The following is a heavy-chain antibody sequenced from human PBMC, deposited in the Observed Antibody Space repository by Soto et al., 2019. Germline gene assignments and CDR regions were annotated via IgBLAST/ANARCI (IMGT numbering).Heavy chain of an antibody. J-gene: IGHJ4*02. CDR2: IYWDDDK. CDR3: AHVYWAASGTRYYFDY. V-gene: IGHV2-5*02. CDR1: GFSFSTDGMG. D-gene: IGHD1-7*01. Sequence: QITLKEPGPTLVKPTQTLTLTCTFSGFSFSTDGMGVGWIRQPPGKALEWLALIYWDDDKRFSPSLKSRLTITKDGSRNQVVLTLTNMDPADTGTYYCAHVYWAASGTRYYFDYWGQGTLVTVSS.